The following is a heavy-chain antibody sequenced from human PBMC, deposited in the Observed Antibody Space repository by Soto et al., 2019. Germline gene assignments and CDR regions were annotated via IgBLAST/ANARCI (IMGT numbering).Heavy chain of an antibody. Sequence: ASVKVSCKASGYTFTSYGISWVRQAPGQGLEWMGWISAYNGNTNYAQKLQGRVTMTTDTSTSTAYMELRSLRSDDTAVYYCARMVVEPHDYGDYVVSPYYYYYMDVWGKGTTVTVSS. CDR1: GYTFTSYG. CDR3: ARMVVEPHDYGDYVVSPYYYYYMDV. CDR2: ISAYNGNT. V-gene: IGHV1-18*01. J-gene: IGHJ6*03. D-gene: IGHD4-17*01.